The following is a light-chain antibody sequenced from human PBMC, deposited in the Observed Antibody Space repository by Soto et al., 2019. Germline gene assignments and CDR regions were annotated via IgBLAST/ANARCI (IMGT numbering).Light chain of an antibody. V-gene: IGLV2-14*01. CDR1: SSGVGAYRY. CDR3: SSYTTTTAWV. CDR2: EVS. J-gene: IGLJ3*02. Sequence: QSVVTQPASVSGSPGQSITISCTGSSSGVGAYRYVSWFQQHPGRAPKLIIYEVSNRPSGVSDRFSGSKSGNTASLTISGLKSEDEADYHCSSYTTTTAWVFGGGTKLTVL.